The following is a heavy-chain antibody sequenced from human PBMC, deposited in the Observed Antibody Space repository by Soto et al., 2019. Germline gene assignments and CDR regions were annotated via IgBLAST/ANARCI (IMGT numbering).Heavy chain of an antibody. Sequence: QVQLVESGGGVVQPGRSLRLSCAASGFTFSGYGMHWVRQAPGKGLEWVAVIWYDGSNKYYADSVKGRFTISRDNSKNTLYLQMNSLRAEDTAVYYCARYLYYGSGSYPVIGYWGQGTLVTVSS. CDR2: IWYDGSNK. D-gene: IGHD3-10*01. V-gene: IGHV3-33*01. CDR1: GFTFSGYG. CDR3: ARYLYYGSGSYPVIGY. J-gene: IGHJ4*02.